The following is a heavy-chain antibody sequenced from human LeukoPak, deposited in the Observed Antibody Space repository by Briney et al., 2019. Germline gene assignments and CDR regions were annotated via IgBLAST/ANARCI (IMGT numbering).Heavy chain of an antibody. D-gene: IGHD3-22*01. J-gene: IGHJ3*02. CDR3: ATDIDSSGYYYGAFDI. Sequence: KPSETLSLTCTVSGGSISSYYWSWLRQPPGKGLEWIGYIYYSGSTNYNPSLKSRVTISVDTSKNQFSLKLSSVTAADTAVYYCATDIDSSGYYYGAFDIWGQGTMVTVSS. CDR2: IYYSGST. V-gene: IGHV4-59*01. CDR1: GGSISSYY.